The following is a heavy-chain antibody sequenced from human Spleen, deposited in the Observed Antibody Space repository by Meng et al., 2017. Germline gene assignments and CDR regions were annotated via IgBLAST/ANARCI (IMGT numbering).Heavy chain of an antibody. CDR1: GDSIKSAF. CDR2: IYYSGST. J-gene: IGHJ6*02. D-gene: IGHD3-10*01. V-gene: IGHV4-59*01. Sequence: SETLSLTCTVSGDSIKSAFWSWIRQPPGKGLEWIGYIYYSGSTNYNPSLKSRLTISLDTSKNQFSLNLSSVTAADTAVYYCAGIGHPVISVVRGANYALDVWGQGTTVTVSS. CDR3: AGIGHPVISVVRGANYALDV.